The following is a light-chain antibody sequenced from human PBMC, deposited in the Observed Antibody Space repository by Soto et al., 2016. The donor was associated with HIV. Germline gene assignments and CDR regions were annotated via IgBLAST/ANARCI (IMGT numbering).Light chain of an antibody. V-gene: IGLV3-21*04. Sequence: SYELTQAPSVSVAPGKTARITCGGSNIASKSVHWYQQKPGQAPVLVIYDDTDRPSGIPETFSGSNSANTATLTISRVEAGDEADYYCQVWDSTSDHVVFGGGTKLTVL. CDR2: DDT. CDR1: NIASKS. CDR3: QVWDSTSDHVV. J-gene: IGLJ2*01.